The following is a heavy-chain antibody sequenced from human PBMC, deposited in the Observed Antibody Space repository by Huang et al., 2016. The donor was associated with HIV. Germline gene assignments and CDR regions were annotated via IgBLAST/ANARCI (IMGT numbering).Heavy chain of an antibody. V-gene: IGHV1-18*04. Sequence: QVQLVQSGAEVKRPGASLKVSCKTSCFTFTNYGFSWGRQAPGQGLEWLGWVSANSGEMNYEVKFEGRVSMTTDTTSGTAYMELRRLTSDDTATYYCVRESLYFGDFLFDHWGQGTPVTVSA. CDR3: VRESLYFGDFLFDH. CDR1: CFTFTNYG. D-gene: IGHD3-10*01. CDR2: VSANSGEM. J-gene: IGHJ4*02.